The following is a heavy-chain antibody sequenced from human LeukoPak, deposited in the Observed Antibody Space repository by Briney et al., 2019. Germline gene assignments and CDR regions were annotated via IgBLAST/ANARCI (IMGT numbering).Heavy chain of an antibody. D-gene: IGHD4-17*01. V-gene: IGHV4-34*01. CDR2: INHSGST. Sequence: KASETLSLTCAVYGGSFSGYYWSWIRQPPGKGLEWIGEINHSGSTNYNPSLKSRVTISVDTSKNQFSLKLSSVTAADTAVYYCARAGYGDYVAFDYWGQGTLVTISS. CDR3: ARAGYGDYVAFDY. CDR1: GGSFSGYY. J-gene: IGHJ4*02.